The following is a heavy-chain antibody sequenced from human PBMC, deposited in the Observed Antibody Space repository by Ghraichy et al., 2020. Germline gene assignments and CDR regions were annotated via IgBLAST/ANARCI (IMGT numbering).Heavy chain of an antibody. CDR1: GDSVSNNNVA. Sequence: SQTLSLTCAISGDSVSNNNVAWNWIRQSPARGLEWLGRTYYTSKWYSEYAVSVNSRITINPDTPKNQVSLHLNSVTPEDTAVYYCARERDNTLGYWGQGTLVTVSS. V-gene: IGHV6-1*01. J-gene: IGHJ4*02. CDR3: ARERDNTLGY. D-gene: IGHD1-14*01. CDR2: TYYTSKWYS.